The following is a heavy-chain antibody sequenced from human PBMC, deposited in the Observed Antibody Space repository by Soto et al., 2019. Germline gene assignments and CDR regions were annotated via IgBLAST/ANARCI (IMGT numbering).Heavy chain of an antibody. J-gene: IGHJ4*02. CDR3: ARDSRYCTGYGCERAFVN. D-gene: IGHD2-8*02. V-gene: IGHV4-30-4*01. CDR2: IYYTGTT. CDR1: GGSINSGNYY. Sequence: QVQLQESGPGLVKPSQTLSLTCSVSGGSINSGNYYWSWIRQPPGKGPEFIGYIYYTGTTHYNPSLKSRVTLSVDTSKNQFSLKLTSVTAADTAVFFCARDSRYCTGYGCERAFVNWGQGTLVTVSS.